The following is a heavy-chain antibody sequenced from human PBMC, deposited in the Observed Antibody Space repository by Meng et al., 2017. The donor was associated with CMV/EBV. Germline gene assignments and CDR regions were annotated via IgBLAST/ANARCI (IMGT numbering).Heavy chain of an antibody. CDR1: GGSFSGYY. V-gene: IGHV4-34*01. J-gene: IGHJ4*02. CDR2: INHSGST. D-gene: IGHD3-10*01. CDR3: ARGRITMVRGVIRDYFDY. Sequence: SETLSLTCAVYGGSFSGYYWSWIRQPPGKGLEWIGEINHSGSTNYNPPLKSRVTISVDTSKNQFSLKLSSVTAADTAVYYCARGRITMVRGVIRDYFDYWGQGTLVTVSS.